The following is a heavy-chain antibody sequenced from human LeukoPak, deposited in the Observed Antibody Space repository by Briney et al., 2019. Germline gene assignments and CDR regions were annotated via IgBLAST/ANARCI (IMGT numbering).Heavy chain of an antibody. CDR2: ISSSGGSI. CDR3: ARVVRDGYKIIGGDY. V-gene: IGHV3-48*03. CDR1: GFTFSGSE. Sequence: GGSLRLSCAASGFTFSGSEMNWVRQAPGKGLEWVSGISSSGGSIYYADSVQGRFTISRDNAKKSLHLQMNSLRAEDTAVYYCARVVRDGYKIIGGDYWGQGTLVTVSS. D-gene: IGHD5-24*01. J-gene: IGHJ4*02.